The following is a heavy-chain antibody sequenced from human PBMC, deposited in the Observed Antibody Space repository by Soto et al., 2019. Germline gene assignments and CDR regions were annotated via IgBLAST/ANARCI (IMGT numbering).Heavy chain of an antibody. J-gene: IGHJ6*02. CDR1: GFTVSSNY. CDR2: IYSGGST. Sequence: GSLRLSCAASGFTVSSNYMSWVRQVPGKGLEWVSVIYSGGSTYYADSVKGRFTISRDNSKNTLYLQMNSLRAEDTAVYYCARELEEDSCGYYHYYYGMDVWGQGT. V-gene: IGHV3-66*01. D-gene: IGHD5-18*01. CDR3: ARELEEDSCGYYHYYYGMDV.